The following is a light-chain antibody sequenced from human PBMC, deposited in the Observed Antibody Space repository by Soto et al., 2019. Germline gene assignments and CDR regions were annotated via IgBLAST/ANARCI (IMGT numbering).Light chain of an antibody. CDR1: SSDVGGYNY. CDR2: EVC. V-gene: IGLV2-14*01. Sequence: QSVLTQPASVSGSPGQSITISCTGSSSDVGGYNYVSWYQQHPGKAPKLMIYEVCNRPSGVSNRFSGSKSGNTASLTISGLQAEDEADYYCSSYTRTTLVVFGGGTKLTVL. J-gene: IGLJ2*01. CDR3: SSYTRTTLVV.